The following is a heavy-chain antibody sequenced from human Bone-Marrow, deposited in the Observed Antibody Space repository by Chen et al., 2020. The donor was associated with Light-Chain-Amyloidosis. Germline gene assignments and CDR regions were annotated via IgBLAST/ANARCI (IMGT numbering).Heavy chain of an antibody. D-gene: IGHD2-15*01. Sequence: QVQLVQSGAEVKKPGSSVKVSCRTSGGTFSSFPIIWVRQAPGQGLEWVGGVIPILDKPTYAQKFQGRVTITADDSTSTAYMELRSLTSEDTAVYFCARVPRVLAAHALDIWGQGTIVSVSS. CDR3: ARVPRVLAAHALDI. CDR2: VIPILDKP. CDR1: GGTFSSFP. J-gene: IGHJ3*02. V-gene: IGHV1-69*01.